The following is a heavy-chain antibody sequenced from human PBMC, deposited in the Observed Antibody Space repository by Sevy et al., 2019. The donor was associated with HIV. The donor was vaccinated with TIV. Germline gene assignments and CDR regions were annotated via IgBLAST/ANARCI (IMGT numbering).Heavy chain of an antibody. J-gene: IGHJ4*02. V-gene: IGHV4-39*01. CDR2: IYYSGST. CDR3: ARQSGPLYYYDSSGYYGYFHY. Sequence: SETLSLTCTVSGGSISSSSYYWGWIRQPPGKGLEWIGSIYYSGSTYYNPSLKSLVTISVDTSKNQFSLKLSSVTAADTAVYYCARQSGPLYYYDSSGYYGYFHYWGQGTLVTVSS. D-gene: IGHD3-22*01. CDR1: GGSISSSSYY.